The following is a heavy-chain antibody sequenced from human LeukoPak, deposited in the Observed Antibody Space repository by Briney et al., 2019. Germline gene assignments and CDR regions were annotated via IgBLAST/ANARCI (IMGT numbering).Heavy chain of an antibody. CDR3: ARQLAAGNDAFGI. CDR1: GVYIYSSTYY. CDR2: IYYNENT. V-gene: IGHV4-39*01. J-gene: IGHJ3*02. Sequence: ETLSLTCTVSGVYIYSSTYYWAWIRQPPGKGLEFIGSIYYNENTYSNPSLRSRLTISVDTSTNQFSLRLNSVTAADTAVYYCARQLAAGNDAFGIWGQVPMLTFSS. D-gene: IGHD2-15*01.